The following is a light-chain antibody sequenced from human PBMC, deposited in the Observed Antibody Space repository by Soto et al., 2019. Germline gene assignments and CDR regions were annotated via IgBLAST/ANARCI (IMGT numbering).Light chain of an antibody. Sequence: QSALTQPASVSGSPGQSIAISCTGSSSDIGIYKYVSWYQQHPGKVPKLIIYEVTNRPSGVSNRFSGSKSGNTASLTISGXQXXXXXXXYCSSYTTSSTRVFGPGTKLTVL. J-gene: IGLJ1*01. V-gene: IGLV2-14*01. CDR3: SSYTTSSTRV. CDR2: EVT. CDR1: SSDIGIYKY.